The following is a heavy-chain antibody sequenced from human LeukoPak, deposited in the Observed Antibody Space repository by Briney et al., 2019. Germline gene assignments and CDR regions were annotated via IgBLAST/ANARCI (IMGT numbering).Heavy chain of an antibody. D-gene: IGHD3-3*01. Sequence: NPGRSLRLSCAASGFTFSSYSMNWVRQAPGKGLDWVSSISSSSSYIYYADSVKGRFTISRDNAKNSLYLQMNSLRAEDTAVYYCAREGNTIFGVVSPFDYWGQGTLVTVSS. CDR2: ISSSSSYI. CDR1: GFTFSSYS. V-gene: IGHV3-21*01. J-gene: IGHJ4*02. CDR3: AREGNTIFGVVSPFDY.